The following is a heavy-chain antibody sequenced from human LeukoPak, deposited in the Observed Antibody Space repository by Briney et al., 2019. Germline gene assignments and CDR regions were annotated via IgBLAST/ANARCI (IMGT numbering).Heavy chain of an antibody. Sequence: PGGSLRLSCAASGFTFSSYAMSWVRQAPGKGLEWVSVIYSGGSTYYAVYVKFRFTISKDNSKISLYLQMNSLRAEDTALYYCARDRPYYYDSSGSPWDYWGQGTLVTVSS. CDR1: GFTFSSYA. J-gene: IGHJ4*02. CDR3: ARDRPYYYDSSGSPWDY. D-gene: IGHD3-22*01. CDR2: IYSGGST. V-gene: IGHV3-66*01.